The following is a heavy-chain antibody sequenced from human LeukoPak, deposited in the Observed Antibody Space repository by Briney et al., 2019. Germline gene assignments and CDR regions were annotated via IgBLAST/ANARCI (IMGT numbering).Heavy chain of an antibody. D-gene: IGHD6-19*01. CDR2: IYYSGST. Sequence: SETLSLTCTVSGGSISSYYWSWIRQPPGKGLEWIGYIYYSGSTNYNPSLKSRVTISVDTSKNQFSLKVSPVTAADTAVYYCAREDIGSGWYDYWGQGTLVTVSS. J-gene: IGHJ4*02. V-gene: IGHV4-59*01. CDR1: GGSISSYY. CDR3: AREDIGSGWYDY.